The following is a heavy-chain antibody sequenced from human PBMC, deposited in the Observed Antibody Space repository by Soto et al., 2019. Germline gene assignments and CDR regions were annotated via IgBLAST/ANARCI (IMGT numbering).Heavy chain of an antibody. D-gene: IGHD4-17*01. CDR2: IYYSGST. CDR1: GGSISSYY. CDR3: ARIDYGDPQYYFDY. Sequence: PSETLSLTCTVSGGSISSYYWSWIRQPPGKGLEWIGYIYYSGSTNYNPSLKSRVTISVDTSKNQFSLKLSSVTAADTAVYYCARIDYGDPQYYFDYWGQGTLITVSS. V-gene: IGHV4-59*01. J-gene: IGHJ4*02.